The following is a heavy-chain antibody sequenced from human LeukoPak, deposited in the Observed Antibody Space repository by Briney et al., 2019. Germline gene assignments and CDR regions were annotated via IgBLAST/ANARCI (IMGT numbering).Heavy chain of an antibody. Sequence: VSVKVSCKASGYTFTSYYMHWVRQAPGQGVEGRGIINPSGGSTTSAQQFQGRVTMTMTTSTSTFYIELSSLRSEDTAVYSCARDPRDGLGAFDIWGQGTMVTVSS. CDR2: INPSGGST. V-gene: IGHV1-46*01. J-gene: IGHJ3*02. CDR3: ARDPRDGLGAFDI. D-gene: IGHD1-26*01. CDR1: GYTFTSYY.